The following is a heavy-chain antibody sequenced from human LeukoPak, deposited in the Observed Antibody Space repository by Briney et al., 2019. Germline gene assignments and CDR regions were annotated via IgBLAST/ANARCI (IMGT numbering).Heavy chain of an antibody. V-gene: IGHV4-34*01. J-gene: IGHJ4*02. CDR1: GGSFSVYY. CDR3: ARDRRTGSLFDY. Sequence: SETLSLTCAVYGGSFSVYYWSWIRQPPGKGLEWIGEINHSGGTNYNPSLKSRVTISVDTSKNQFSLKLSSVTAADTAVYYCARDRRTGSLFDYWGQGTLITVSS. D-gene: IGHD2-8*02. CDR2: INHSGGT.